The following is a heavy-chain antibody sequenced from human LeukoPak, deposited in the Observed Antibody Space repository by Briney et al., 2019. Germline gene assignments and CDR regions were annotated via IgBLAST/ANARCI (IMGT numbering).Heavy chain of an antibody. J-gene: IGHJ4*02. V-gene: IGHV3-48*03. D-gene: IGHD2-8*01. CDR2: ISSSGSTI. CDR1: GVTFSNYA. Sequence: PGGSLRLSCEVSGVTFSNYAMNWVRQAPGKGLEWVSYISSSGSTIYYADSVKGRFTISRDNAKNSLYLQMNSLRAEDTAVYYCARDQWLTYWGQGTLVTVSS. CDR3: ARDQWLTY.